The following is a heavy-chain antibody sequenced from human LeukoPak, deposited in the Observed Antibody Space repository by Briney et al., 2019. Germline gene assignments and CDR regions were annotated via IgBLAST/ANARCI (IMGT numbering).Heavy chain of an antibody. D-gene: IGHD3-3*01. CDR3: ARGPTYYDFWSGLNDY. J-gene: IGHJ4*02. CDR1: GYTFTGYH. Sequence: ASVKVSCKASGYTFTGYHMRWVRQAPGQGLEWMGRINPNSGGTNYAQKFQGRVTMTRDTSISTAYMELSRLRSDDTAVYYCARGPTYYDFWSGLNDYWGQGTLVTVSS. CDR2: INPNSGGT. V-gene: IGHV1-2*06.